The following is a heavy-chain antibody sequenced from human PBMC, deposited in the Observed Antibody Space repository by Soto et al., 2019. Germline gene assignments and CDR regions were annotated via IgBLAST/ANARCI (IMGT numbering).Heavy chain of an antibody. CDR3: AKHRTNYDILTGYSAGFDY. D-gene: IGHD3-9*01. Sequence: GGSLRLSCAASGFTFSSYAMSWVRQAPGKGLEWVSAISGSGGSTYYADSVKGRFTISRDNSKNTLYLQMNSLRAEDTAVYYCAKHRTNYDILTGYSAGFDYWGQGTLVTVSS. CDR2: ISGSGGST. J-gene: IGHJ4*02. V-gene: IGHV3-23*01. CDR1: GFTFSSYA.